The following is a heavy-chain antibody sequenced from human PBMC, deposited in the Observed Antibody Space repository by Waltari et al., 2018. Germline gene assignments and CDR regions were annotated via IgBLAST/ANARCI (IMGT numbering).Heavy chain of an antibody. D-gene: IGHD6-6*01. Sequence: EMQLLESGGALVQPGGSLRISCAASGFPFSTYTMNWVRKAHGKGLEWVAVMTASGLMDYGDSVKGRFIISRDNSKNTLYLEMYRLRVEDTARYYCAKDEGARLAPTFGMDAWGQGTTVIVSS. CDR3: AKDEGARLAPTFGMDA. V-gene: IGHV3-23*01. CDR1: GFPFSTYT. CDR2: MTASGLM. J-gene: IGHJ6*02.